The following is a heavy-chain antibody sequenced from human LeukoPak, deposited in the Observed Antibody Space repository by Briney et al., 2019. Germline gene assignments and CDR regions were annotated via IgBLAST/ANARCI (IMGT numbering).Heavy chain of an antibody. CDR2: INRGGST. J-gene: IGHJ4*02. Sequence: ASETLSLTCAVYGGSFSGYYWSWIRQPPGKGLEWIGEINRGGSTNYDPSLKSRVTISVDTSRNQFSLKLSSVTAADTAVYYCARGLGSGSYYHYWGQGTLVTVSS. D-gene: IGHD3-10*01. CDR1: GGSFSGYY. V-gene: IGHV4-34*01. CDR3: ARGLGSGSYYHY.